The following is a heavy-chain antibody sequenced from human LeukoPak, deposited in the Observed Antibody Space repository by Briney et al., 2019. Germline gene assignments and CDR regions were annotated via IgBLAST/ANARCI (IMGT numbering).Heavy chain of an antibody. V-gene: IGHV1-8*01. CDR1: GYTFTSYD. CDR3: ARNAWLRGNNWFDP. Sequence: ASVKVSCKASGYTFTSYDINWVRQATGQGLEWMGWMNPNSGNTGYAQKFQGRVTMTRNTSISTAYMELSSLRSEDTAVYYCARNAWLRGNNWFDPWGQGTLVTVSS. J-gene: IGHJ5*02. D-gene: IGHD5-12*01. CDR2: MNPNSGNT.